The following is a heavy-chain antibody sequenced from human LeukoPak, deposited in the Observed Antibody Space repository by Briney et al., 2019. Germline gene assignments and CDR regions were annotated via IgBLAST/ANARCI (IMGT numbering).Heavy chain of an antibody. CDR2: IYSGGST. D-gene: IGHD5-12*01. Sequence: GSLRLSCAASEFSVGSNYMSWVRQAPGKGLEWVSLIYSGGSTNYADAVKGRFTISRDSSKNTLYLQMNSLRAEDTAVYYCARGPSGYHNIGGQGTLVTVSS. J-gene: IGHJ4*02. V-gene: IGHV3-66*01. CDR3: ARGPSGYHNI. CDR1: EFSVGSNY.